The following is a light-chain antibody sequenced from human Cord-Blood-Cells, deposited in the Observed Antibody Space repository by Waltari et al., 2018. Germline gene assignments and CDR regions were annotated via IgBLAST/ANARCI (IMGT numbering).Light chain of an antibody. V-gene: IGKV3-11*01. CDR2: DAS. CDR1: QSVSSY. Sequence: TQSPATLSLSPGERATLSCRASQSVSSYLAWYQQKPGQAPRLLSSDASNRATGIPARFSGSGSGTDFTLTISSLEPEDFAVYNGQQRSNWPLTFGGGTKVENK. J-gene: IGKJ4*01. CDR3: QQRSNWPLT.